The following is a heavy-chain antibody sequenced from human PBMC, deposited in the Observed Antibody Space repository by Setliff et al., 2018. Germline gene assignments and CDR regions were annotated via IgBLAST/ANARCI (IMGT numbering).Heavy chain of an antibody. CDR2: INAGNGNT. V-gene: IGHV1-3*01. J-gene: IGHJ4*02. Sequence: ASVKVSCKASGHTFTSYAMHWVRQAPGQRLEWMGWINAGNGNTKYSHKFQGRVTITRDTSASTAYMELSSLRSEDTAVYYCARIVLLWFGESGGFDYWGQGTLVTVSS. D-gene: IGHD3-10*01. CDR1: GHTFTSYA. CDR3: ARIVLLWFGESGGFDY.